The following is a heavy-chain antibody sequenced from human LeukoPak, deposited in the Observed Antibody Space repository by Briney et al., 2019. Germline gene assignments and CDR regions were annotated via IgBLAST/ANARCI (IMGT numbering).Heavy chain of an antibody. CDR3: ARDFSAAFDI. J-gene: IGHJ3*02. CDR1: GGSIGNYY. V-gene: IGHV4-59*01. CDR2: IYNTGTT. D-gene: IGHD2/OR15-2a*01. Sequence: SETLSLTCTVSGGSIGNYYWSWIRQPPGKGLEWIAYIYNTGTTNYDPSLKSRVTISLDTSKNQSSLKLSSVTASDTAVYYCARDFSAAFDIWGQGTIVTVSS.